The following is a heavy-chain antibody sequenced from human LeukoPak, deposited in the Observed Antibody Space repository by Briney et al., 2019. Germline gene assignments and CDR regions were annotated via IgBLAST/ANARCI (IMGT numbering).Heavy chain of an antibody. J-gene: IGHJ4*02. CDR2: ISSSSSYT. CDR3: ASGVKCSGGSCYYFDY. CDR1: GFTFSDYY. D-gene: IGHD2-15*01. V-gene: IGHV3-11*06. Sequence: GGSLRLSCAASGFTFSDYYMSWIRQAPGKGLEWVSYISSSSSYTNYADSVKGRFTISRDNAKNSLYLQMNSLRAEGTAVYYCASGVKCSGGSCYYFDYWGQGTLVTVSS.